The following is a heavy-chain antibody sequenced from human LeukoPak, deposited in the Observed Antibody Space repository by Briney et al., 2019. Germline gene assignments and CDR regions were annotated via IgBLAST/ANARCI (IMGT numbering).Heavy chain of an antibody. CDR3: ATDRPLWFREKTGGHWFDP. J-gene: IGHJ5*02. Sequence: ASGKVSCKFCGYTLTELSMHWVRQAPGKGLEWMGGFDHEDGETSYAQMFQGRVTMTEDTSTDTAYMELSSLRSEDTAVYYWATDRPLWFREKTGGHWFDPWGQGTLVTVSS. D-gene: IGHD3-10*01. V-gene: IGHV1-24*01. CDR2: FDHEDGET. CDR1: GYTLTELS.